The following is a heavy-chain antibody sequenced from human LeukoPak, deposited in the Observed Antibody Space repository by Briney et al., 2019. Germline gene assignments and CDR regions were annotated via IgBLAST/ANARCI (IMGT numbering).Heavy chain of an antibody. CDR1: GFTVSSSY. D-gene: IGHD1-26*01. CDR3: VREIGNSGSYD. V-gene: IGHV3-53*01. J-gene: IGHJ4*02. CDR2: IYASDNT. Sequence: GGSLRLSCAVSGFTVSSSYMSWVRQAPGKGLDWVSVIYASDNTYYADSVKGRFTISRDSSKNTLYLQMNSLRAEDTAVYYCVREIGNSGSYDWGQGTLVTVSS.